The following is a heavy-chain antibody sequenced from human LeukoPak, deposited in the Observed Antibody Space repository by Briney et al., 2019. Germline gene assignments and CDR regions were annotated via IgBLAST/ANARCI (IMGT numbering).Heavy chain of an antibody. V-gene: IGHV4-61*02. CDR2: FYTSGST. Sequence: SQTLSLTCTVSGGSISSGSYYWSWIRQPAGKGLEWIGRFYTSGSTNYNPSLKSRVTISVDTSKNQFSLNLSSVTAADTAVYYCARVKAGGYFDYWGQGTLVTVSS. CDR1: GGSISSGSYY. CDR3: ARVKAGGYFDY. J-gene: IGHJ4*02. D-gene: IGHD1-14*01.